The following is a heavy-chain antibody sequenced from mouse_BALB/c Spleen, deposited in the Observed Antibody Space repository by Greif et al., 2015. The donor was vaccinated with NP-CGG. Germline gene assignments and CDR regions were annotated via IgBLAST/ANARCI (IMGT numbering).Heavy chain of an antibody. D-gene: IGHD1-1*01. CDR2: IYPGSGST. Sequence: LQQPGSELVRPGASVKLSCKASGYTFTSYWMHWVKQRPGQGLEWIGNIYPGSGSTNYDEKFKSKATLTVDTSSSTAYMQLSSLTSEDSAVYYCTRRTTAWFAYWGQGTLVTVSA. J-gene: IGHJ3*01. CDR1: GYTFTSYW. V-gene: IGHV1S22*01. CDR3: TRRTTAWFAY.